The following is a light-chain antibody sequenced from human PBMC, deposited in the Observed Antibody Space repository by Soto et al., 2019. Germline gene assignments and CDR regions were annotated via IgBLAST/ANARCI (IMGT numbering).Light chain of an antibody. Sequence: DIEMTQSPSSVSSSVGNIFTITCRSSQCIITWLAWYQQKPGKAPKLLIYGASSLQSGVPSRFSGSGSGTDFTLTISNLQPEDFATYYCQQANSFPISFGQGTRLEIK. CDR2: GAS. V-gene: IGKV1D-12*01. CDR3: QQANSFPIS. CDR1: QCIITW. J-gene: IGKJ5*01.